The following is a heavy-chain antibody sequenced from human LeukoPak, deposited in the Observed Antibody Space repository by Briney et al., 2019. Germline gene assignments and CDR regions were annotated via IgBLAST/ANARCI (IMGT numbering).Heavy chain of an antibody. Sequence: ASVKVSCKASGYTFTVYYMHWVRLAPGQGLGWMGWINANSGDTSYAQKFQGRVTMTRDTFIRTAYLELSGLRSDDTAVYYCAKNPYEYYFDYWGQGTLVTVSS. D-gene: IGHD5-12*01. CDR3: AKNPYEYYFDY. CDR1: GYTFTVYY. V-gene: IGHV1-2*02. CDR2: INANSGDT. J-gene: IGHJ4*02.